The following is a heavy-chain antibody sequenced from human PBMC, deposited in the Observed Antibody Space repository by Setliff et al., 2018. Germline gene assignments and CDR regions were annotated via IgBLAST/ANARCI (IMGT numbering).Heavy chain of an antibody. CDR1: GGSVSNSGFF. V-gene: IGHV4-39*01. CDR2: IYDSGSS. Sequence: SETLSLTCTVSGGSVSNSGFFWGWLRQAPGKGLEWIGNIYDSGSSNYNASPKSRLIITRDTSKNQISLKLTSVTAADTAVYYCGRGFSRIEGWGNWFDPWGQGILVTVS. D-gene: IGHD2-15*01. J-gene: IGHJ5*02. CDR3: GRGFSRIEGWGNWFDP.